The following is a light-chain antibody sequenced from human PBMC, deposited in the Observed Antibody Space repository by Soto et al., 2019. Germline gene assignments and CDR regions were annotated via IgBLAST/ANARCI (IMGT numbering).Light chain of an antibody. CDR1: QSVSNF. J-gene: IGKJ4*01. CDR3: QQYGSSVT. V-gene: IGKV3-20*01. Sequence: TQSPGTLSLSTGKRATLSCRASQSVSNFLAWYQQKPGQAPRLLIYGASSRATGIPDRFSGSGSGTDFTLTISRLEPEDFAVYYCQQYGSSVTFGGRTKVDIK. CDR2: GAS.